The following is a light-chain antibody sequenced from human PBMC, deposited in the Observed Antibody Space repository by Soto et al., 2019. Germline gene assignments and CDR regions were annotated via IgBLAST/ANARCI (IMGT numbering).Light chain of an antibody. CDR3: SSYTTTSTYV. Sequence: QSVLTQPASVSGSPGQTITISCTGTSSDVGGYDYVSWYQQHSDKAPRFMIYEVTNRPSGVSHRFSGSKSGNTASLTISGLQAEDEADYYCSSYTTTSTYVFGTGTKVTVL. CDR1: SSDVGGYDY. V-gene: IGLV2-14*01. J-gene: IGLJ1*01. CDR2: EVT.